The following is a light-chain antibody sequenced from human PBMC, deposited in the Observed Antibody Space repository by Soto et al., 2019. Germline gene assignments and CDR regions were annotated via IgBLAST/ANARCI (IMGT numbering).Light chain of an antibody. CDR1: QSVLKNSNNKNC. CDR2: WAS. Sequence: DIVMTQSPDSLAVSLGERATINSKSSQSVLKNSNNKNCLAWYQQKPGQPPKLLIYWASTRDSGVPDRFSGSGSGTDFSLIISSLQAEDVAVYYCQQYYSIPLTFGGGTKVEIK. J-gene: IGKJ4*01. CDR3: QQYYSIPLT. V-gene: IGKV4-1*01.